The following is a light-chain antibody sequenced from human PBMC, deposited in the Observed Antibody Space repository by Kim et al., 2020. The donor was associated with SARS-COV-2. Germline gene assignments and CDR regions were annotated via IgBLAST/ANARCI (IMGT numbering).Light chain of an antibody. J-gene: IGKJ1*01. CDR2: KAS. Sequence: DIQMTQSPSTLSASVGDRVTITCRASQSINNWLAWYHQKPGKAPKLLIYKASTLESGVPSRFSGSGSGTEFTLTISSLQPDDFATYYCQQYNSYSYTFGQGTKVDI. V-gene: IGKV1-5*03. CDR3: QQYNSYSYT. CDR1: QSINNW.